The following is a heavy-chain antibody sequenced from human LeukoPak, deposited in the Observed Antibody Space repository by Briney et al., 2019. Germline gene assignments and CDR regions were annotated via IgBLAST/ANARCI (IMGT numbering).Heavy chain of an antibody. CDR2: INPNSGGT. CDR3: AVWNGYHDFWSGPFDF. CDR1: GYPFTGYY. V-gene: IGHV1-2*02. Sequence: ASVKVSCKTSGYPFTGYYMHWVRQAPGEGLEWMGWINPNSGGTNYAQNFQGRVTMTSDTSISTTYMELSRLRSDDTAVYYCAVWNGYHDFWSGPFDFWGQGTRVSVSS. J-gene: IGHJ4*02. D-gene: IGHD3-3*01.